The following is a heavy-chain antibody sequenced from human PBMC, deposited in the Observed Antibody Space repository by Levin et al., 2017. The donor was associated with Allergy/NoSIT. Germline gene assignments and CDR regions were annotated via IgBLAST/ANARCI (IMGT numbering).Heavy chain of an antibody. CDR3: AKGKDYAAYSSDWSIVEFDY. CDR2: ISSDTKNI. D-gene: IGHD6-19*01. V-gene: IGHV3-30*18. CDR1: GFTFSNYG. Sequence: GGSLRLSCAASGFTFSNYGLHWVRQAPGKGLEWVAAISSDTKNIYYTDSVKGRFTISRDNSKNTLYLQMNSLRAEDTAVYYCAKGKDYAAYSSDWSIVEFDYWGQGTLVTVSS. J-gene: IGHJ4*02.